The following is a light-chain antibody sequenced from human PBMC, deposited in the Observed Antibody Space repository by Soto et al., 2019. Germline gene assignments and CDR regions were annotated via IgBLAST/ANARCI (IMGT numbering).Light chain of an antibody. CDR1: QSVVSKF. Sequence: EIVLTQSPGTLSLSPGERATLSCRASQSVVSKFFAWYQQKPGQAPRLLIYATSSRATGIPDRFSGGGSGTDLTLTISSLEPEDFAVYYCQQYGSPPMYALGQGTKLEIK. CDR3: QQYGSPPMYA. J-gene: IGKJ2*01. CDR2: ATS. V-gene: IGKV3-20*01.